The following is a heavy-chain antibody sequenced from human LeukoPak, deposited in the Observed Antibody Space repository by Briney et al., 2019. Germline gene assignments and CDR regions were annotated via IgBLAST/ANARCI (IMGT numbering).Heavy chain of an antibody. CDR2: INPNSGGT. Sequence: ASVKVSCKASGYTFTGYYMHWVRQAPGQGLEWMGWINPNSGGTNYAQKLQGRVTMTRDTSISTAYMELSRLRSDDTAVYYCARFAVTMVRGVIIDPNFDYWGQGTLVTVSS. V-gene: IGHV1-2*02. J-gene: IGHJ4*02. CDR1: GYTFTGYY. D-gene: IGHD3-10*01. CDR3: ARFAVTMVRGVIIDPNFDY.